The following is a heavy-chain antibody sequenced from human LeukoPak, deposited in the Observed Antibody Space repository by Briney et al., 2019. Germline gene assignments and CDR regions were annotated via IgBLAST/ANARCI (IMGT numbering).Heavy chain of an antibody. Sequence: GGSLRLSCAASGFTFSSYAMSWVRQAPGKGLEWVSAISGSGGSTYYADSVKGRFTISRDNSKNTLYLQMNSLRAEDTAVYYCANQDYYDSSCYYHHAIDYWGQGTLVTVSS. J-gene: IGHJ4*02. CDR2: ISGSGGST. D-gene: IGHD3-22*01. V-gene: IGHV3-23*01. CDR3: ANQDYYDSSCYYHHAIDY. CDR1: GFTFSSYA.